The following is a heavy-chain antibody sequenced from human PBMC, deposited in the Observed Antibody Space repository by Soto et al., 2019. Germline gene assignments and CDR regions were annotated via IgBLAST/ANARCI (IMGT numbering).Heavy chain of an antibody. V-gene: IGHV3-74*01. D-gene: IGHD2-2*02. CDR2: INSDGRSA. CDR3: ARDPDIVLLPAAIDAMDV. Sequence: EVQLVESGGGLVQPGGSLRLSCAASGFTFSSCWMHWVRQTPGKGLVWVSRINSDGRSASYADSVKGRFTISRDNAKNTLYLQMNSLRAEDTAVYYCARDPDIVLLPAAIDAMDVWGQGTTVTVSS. CDR1: GFTFSSCW. J-gene: IGHJ6*02.